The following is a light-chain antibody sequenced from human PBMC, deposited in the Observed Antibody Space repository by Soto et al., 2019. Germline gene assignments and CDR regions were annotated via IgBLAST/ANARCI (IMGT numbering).Light chain of an antibody. V-gene: IGKV1-5*03. CDR2: KAS. Sequence: IQMTQSPSTLSASVGDRVTITCRARQRSSSWLAWYQQKPWKAPKLLIYKASSLESGVTSRFSGSGSGPKLTLSISSLHPHDFATYYCQQYNSLYTFGQRTKMQMK. CDR3: QQYNSLYT. CDR1: QRSSSW. J-gene: IGKJ2*01.